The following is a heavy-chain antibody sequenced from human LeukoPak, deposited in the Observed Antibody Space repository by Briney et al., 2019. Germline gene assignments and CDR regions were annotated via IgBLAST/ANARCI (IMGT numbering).Heavy chain of an antibody. CDR3: ARDLYSGLIAYAFDI. CDR2: ISSDGSQK. D-gene: IGHD5-12*01. V-gene: IGHV3-30*19. J-gene: IGHJ3*02. Sequence: GGSLRLSCAASGFTFSSYAMHWVRQAPGKGLEWVSFISSDGSQKYYADSVKGRFTISRDNSKNTLYLQMNSLRAADTAVYYCARDLYSGLIAYAFDIWGQGTMVTVSS. CDR1: GFTFSSYA.